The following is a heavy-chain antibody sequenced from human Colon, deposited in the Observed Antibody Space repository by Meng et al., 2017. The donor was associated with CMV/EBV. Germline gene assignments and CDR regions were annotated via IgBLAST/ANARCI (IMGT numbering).Heavy chain of an antibody. CDR3: ARVRSITLFGVYTMEGFDP. V-gene: IGHV4-39*07. CDR2: IYSTGST. CDR1: GASISASSYY. J-gene: IGHJ5*02. D-gene: IGHD3-3*01. Sequence: SETLSLTCTVSGASISASSYYWGWLRQSPGKGLEWIASIYSTGSTNYNPSFKSRVTMSVDTSENQFSLRLNSVTAADAAVYYCARVRSITLFGVYTMEGFDPWGQGMLVTVSS.